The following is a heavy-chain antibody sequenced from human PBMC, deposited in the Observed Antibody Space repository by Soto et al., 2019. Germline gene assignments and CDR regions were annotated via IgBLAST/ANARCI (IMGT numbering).Heavy chain of an antibody. CDR2: IRRKANSYTT. CDR3: AMLGGWSGGSSGMDV. CDR1: GLIFSDYH. D-gene: IGHD6-19*01. V-gene: IGHV3-72*01. J-gene: IGHJ6*02. Sequence: EVQLVESGGGLVQPGGSLRLSCAASGLIFSDYHMDWVRQAPGKGLEWDGRIRRKANSYTTEYAASVKGRFTISRDGSKNSLYLQLNSLKSEDTAVYYCAMLGGWSGGSSGMDVWGQGTTVTVSS.